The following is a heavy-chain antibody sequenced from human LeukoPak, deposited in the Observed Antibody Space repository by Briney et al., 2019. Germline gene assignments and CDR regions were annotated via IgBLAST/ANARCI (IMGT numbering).Heavy chain of an antibody. Sequence: GGSLRLSCAASGFTFSSYSMNWVRQAPGKGLEWVSYISSSSSTIYYADSVKGRFTISRDNAKNSLYLQMNSLRAEDTAVYYCARDPSYYDSSGGHHDAFDIWGQGTMVTVSS. CDR2: ISSSSSTI. CDR1: GFTFSSYS. V-gene: IGHV3-48*01. CDR3: ARDPSYYDSSGGHHDAFDI. D-gene: IGHD3-22*01. J-gene: IGHJ3*02.